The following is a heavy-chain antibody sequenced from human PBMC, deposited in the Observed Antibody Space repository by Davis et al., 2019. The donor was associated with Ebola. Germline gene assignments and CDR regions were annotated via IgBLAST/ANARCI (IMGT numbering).Heavy chain of an antibody. J-gene: IGHJ5*02. D-gene: IGHD3-10*01. CDR3: ARNYYGSGTPRGPFDP. V-gene: IGHV3-53*01. CDR1: GFTVSSNY. Sequence: GGSLRLSCAASGFTVSSNYMSWVRQAPGKGLEWVSVIYSGGSTYYADSVKGRFTISRDNSKNTLYLQMNSLRAEDTAVYYCARNYYGSGTPRGPFDPWGQGTLVTVSS. CDR2: IYSGGST.